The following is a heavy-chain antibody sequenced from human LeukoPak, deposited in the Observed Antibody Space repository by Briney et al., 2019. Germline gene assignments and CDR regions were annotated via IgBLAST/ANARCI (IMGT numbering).Heavy chain of an antibody. V-gene: IGHV3-7*03. D-gene: IGHD2-15*01. J-gene: IGHJ3*02. CDR1: GFTFSSYW. CDR3: ARVISGYCSGGSCWGAFDI. Sequence: GGSLRLSCAASGFTFSSYWMTWVRQAPGKGLEWVANIKQDGSEKYYVDSVKGRFTISRDNAKNSLYLQMNSLRAADTAVYYCARVISGYCSGGSCWGAFDIWGQGTMVTVS. CDR2: IKQDGSEK.